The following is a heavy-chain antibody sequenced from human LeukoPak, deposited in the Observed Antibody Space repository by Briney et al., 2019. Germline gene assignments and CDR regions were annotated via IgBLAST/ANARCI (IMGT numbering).Heavy chain of an antibody. J-gene: IGHJ4*02. CDR3: ARSWEGYYFDY. Sequence: ASVKVSCKASAYTFTSYYMHWVRQAPGQGLEWMGIINPSGGSTSYAQKFQGRVTMTRDRSTSTVYMELSSLRSEDTAVYYCARSWEGYYFDYWGQGTLVTVSS. D-gene: IGHD1-26*01. CDR1: AYTFTSYY. V-gene: IGHV1-46*01. CDR2: INPSGGST.